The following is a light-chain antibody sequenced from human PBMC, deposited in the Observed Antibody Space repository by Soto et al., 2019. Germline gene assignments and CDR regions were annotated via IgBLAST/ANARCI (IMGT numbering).Light chain of an antibody. CDR3: SSYTSSSTSPYV. Sequence: SALTQPASVSGSPGQSITISCTGTSSDVGGYDYVSWYQQHPGKAPKLMIYDVTNRPSGVSIRFSGSKSGNTASLTISGLQAEDEADYYCSSYTSSSTSPYVFGAGTKLTVL. CDR2: DVT. J-gene: IGLJ1*01. CDR1: SSDVGGYDY. V-gene: IGLV2-14*03.